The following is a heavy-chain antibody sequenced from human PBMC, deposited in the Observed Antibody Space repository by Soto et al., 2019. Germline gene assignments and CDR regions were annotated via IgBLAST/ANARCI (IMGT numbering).Heavy chain of an antibody. J-gene: IGHJ5*02. CDR3: ARDTGDGYNYGDGWFDP. CDR2: ISYDGSNK. CDR1: GFTFSSYD. Sequence: QVQLVESGGGVVQPGRSLRLSCAASGFTFSSYDMHWVRQAPGKGLEWVAVISYDGSNKYYADSVKGRFTISRDNSKNTLYLQMNSLRAEDTAVYYCARDTGDGYNYGDGWFDPWGQGTLVTVSS. D-gene: IGHD5-12*01. V-gene: IGHV3-30-3*01.